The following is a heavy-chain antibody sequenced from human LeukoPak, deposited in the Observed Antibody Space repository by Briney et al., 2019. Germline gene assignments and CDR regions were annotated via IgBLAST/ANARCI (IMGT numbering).Heavy chain of an antibody. CDR1: GGSISSYY. J-gene: IGHJ4*02. CDR3: ARDPGTAAGYFDY. V-gene: IGHV4-59*01. Sequence: PSETLSLTCTVSGGSISSYYWSWIRQPPAKGMEWIGYIYYSGSTNYNPSLKSRVTISVDTSKNQFSLKLSSVTAADTAVYYCARDPGTAAGYFDYWGQGTLVTVSS. CDR2: IYYSGST. D-gene: IGHD6-13*01.